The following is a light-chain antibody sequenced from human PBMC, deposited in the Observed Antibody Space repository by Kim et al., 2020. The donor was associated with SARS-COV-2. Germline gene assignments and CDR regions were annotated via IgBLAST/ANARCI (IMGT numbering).Light chain of an antibody. CDR1: QSIGNW. CDR2: KTS. J-gene: IGKJ4*01. CDR3: QQYNSFPLT. Sequence: ASVGDRVTITCRASQSIGNWLAWYQQKPGKAPKLLIYKTSSLESGVPSRFSGSASATDFTLTISSLQPDDLATYYCQQYNSFPLTFGGGTKVDIK. V-gene: IGKV1-5*03.